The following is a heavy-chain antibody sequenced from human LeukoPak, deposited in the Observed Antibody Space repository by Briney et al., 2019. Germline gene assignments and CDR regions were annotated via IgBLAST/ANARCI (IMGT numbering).Heavy chain of an antibody. CDR3: ARAAVRGVIKSHSRYYYYYMDV. V-gene: IGHV1-18*01. Sequence: GGSLRLSCAASEFTFSSYAMSWVRQAPGKGLEWMGWISAYNGNTNYAQKLQGRVTMTTDTSTSTAYMELRSLRSDDTAVYYCARAAVRGVIKSHSRYYYYYMDVWGKGTTVTVSS. CDR2: ISAYNGNT. CDR1: EFTFSSYA. D-gene: IGHD3-10*01. J-gene: IGHJ6*03.